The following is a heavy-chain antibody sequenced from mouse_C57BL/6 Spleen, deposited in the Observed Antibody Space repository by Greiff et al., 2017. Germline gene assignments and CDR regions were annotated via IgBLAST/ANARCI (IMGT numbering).Heavy chain of an antibody. CDR3: ARSRAIYYDYEGYYAMDY. CDR1: GYTFTSYW. Sequence: QVQLQQPGAELVRPGSSVKLSCKASGYTFTSYWMHWVKQRPIQGLEWIGNIDPSDSETHYYQKFKDKATLTVDKSSSTAYMQLSSLTSEDSAVYYCARSRAIYYDYEGYYAMDYWGQGTSVTVSS. CDR2: IDPSDSET. D-gene: IGHD2-4*01. V-gene: IGHV1-52*01. J-gene: IGHJ4*01.